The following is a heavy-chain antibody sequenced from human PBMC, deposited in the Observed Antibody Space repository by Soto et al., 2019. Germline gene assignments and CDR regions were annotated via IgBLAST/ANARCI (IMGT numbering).Heavy chain of an antibody. CDR3: ARGLLWFGDRSYYFDY. Sequence: SETLSLTCTVSGGSVSSGSYYWSWIRQPPGKGLEWIGYIYYSGSTNYNPSLKSRVTISVDTSKNQFSLKLSSVTAADTAVYYCARGLLWFGDRSYYFDYWGQGTLVTVSS. CDR2: IYYSGST. J-gene: IGHJ4*02. D-gene: IGHD3-10*01. CDR1: GGSVSSGSYY. V-gene: IGHV4-61*01.